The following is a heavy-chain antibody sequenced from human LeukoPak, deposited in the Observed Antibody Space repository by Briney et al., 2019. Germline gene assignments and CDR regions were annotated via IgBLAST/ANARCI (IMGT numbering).Heavy chain of an antibody. V-gene: IGHV4-61*01. CDR2: IYYSGST. CDR1: GGSISSSSYY. CDR3: ARIVPAAPYWYFDL. J-gene: IGHJ2*01. D-gene: IGHD2-2*01. Sequence: SETLSLTCTVSGGSISSSSYYWSWIRQPPGKGLEWIGYIYYSGSTNYNPSLKSRVTISVDTSKNQFSLKLSSVTAADTAVYYCARIVPAAPYWYFDLWGRGTLVTVSS.